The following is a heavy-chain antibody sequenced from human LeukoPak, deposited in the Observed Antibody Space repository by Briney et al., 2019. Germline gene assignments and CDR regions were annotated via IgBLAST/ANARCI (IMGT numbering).Heavy chain of an antibody. Sequence: SETLSLTCAVYGGSFSDYYWSWTRQPPGKRLEWIGGIDHSGRTNYNPSLKSRVTISVDTSKNQFSLKLYSVTAADTAVYYCARHLGFCRTSSCHSWFGPWGQGTLVTVSS. D-gene: IGHD2-15*01. CDR3: ARHLGFCRTSSCHSWFGP. V-gene: IGHV4-34*01. J-gene: IGHJ5*02. CDR1: GGSFSDYY. CDR2: IDHSGRT.